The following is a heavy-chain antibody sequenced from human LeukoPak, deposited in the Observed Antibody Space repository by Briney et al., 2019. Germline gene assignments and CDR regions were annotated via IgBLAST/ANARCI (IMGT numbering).Heavy chain of an antibody. V-gene: IGHV3-23*01. J-gene: IGHJ4*02. D-gene: IGHD5-18*01. CDR1: GFTFSRYA. Sequence: GGSLRLSCAASGFTFSRYAMSWVRQAPGKGLEWASAISSSGGSTYYADSVKGRFTISRDNSKNTLYLQMNSLRAEDTAVYYCAKVPAASMVTVYYFDYWGQGTLVTVSS. CDR3: AKVPAASMVTVYYFDY. CDR2: ISSSGGST.